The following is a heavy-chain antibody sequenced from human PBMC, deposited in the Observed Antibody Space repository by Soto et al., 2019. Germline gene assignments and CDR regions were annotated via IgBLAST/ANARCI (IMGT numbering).Heavy chain of an antibody. CDR2: IYHSGST. V-gene: IGHV4-4*02. Sequence: SETLSLTCAVSGGSISSSNWWSWVRQPPGKGLEWIGEIYHSGSTNYNPSLKSRVTISVDKSMNQFSLKLSSVTAADTAVYYCARSQGIAAAGMGIGWSRGIYYYYGMDVCDHVTTITVSS. D-gene: IGHD6-13*01. J-gene: IGHJ6*02. CDR3: ARSQGIAAAGMGIGWSRGIYYYYGMDV. CDR1: GGSISSSNW.